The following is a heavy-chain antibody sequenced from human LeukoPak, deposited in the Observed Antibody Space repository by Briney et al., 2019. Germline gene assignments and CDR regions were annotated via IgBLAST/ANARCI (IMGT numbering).Heavy chain of an antibody. CDR1: GGSMTYNY. CDR2: IDYSGST. CDR3: ARDPPSYGDYTNYYFDL. D-gene: IGHD4-17*01. Sequence: PSETLSLTSTVSGGSMTYNYWSWIRQPPGKELEWIGFIDYSGSTNYNPSLRSRVTISVDTSKNQFSLRLSSVTAADTAVYYCARDPPSYGDYTNYYFDLWGRGTLVTVSS. V-gene: IGHV4-59*01. J-gene: IGHJ2*01.